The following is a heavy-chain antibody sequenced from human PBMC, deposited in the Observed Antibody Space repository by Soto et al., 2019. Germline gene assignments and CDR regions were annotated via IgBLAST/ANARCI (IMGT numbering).Heavy chain of an antibody. Sequence: SETVSLTCTVSGGSISSGGYYWSWIRQHPGKGLEWIGYIYYSGSTYYNPSLKSRVTISVDTSKNQFSLKLSSVTAADTAVYYCARDRRYYDSSGYSSFDYWGQGTLVTVSS. V-gene: IGHV4-31*03. CDR3: ARDRRYYDSSGYSSFDY. CDR2: IYYSGST. D-gene: IGHD3-22*01. J-gene: IGHJ4*02. CDR1: GGSISSGGYY.